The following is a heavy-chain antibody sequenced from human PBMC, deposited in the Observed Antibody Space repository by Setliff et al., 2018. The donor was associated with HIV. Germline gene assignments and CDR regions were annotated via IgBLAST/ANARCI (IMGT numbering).Heavy chain of an antibody. V-gene: IGHV3-23*01. D-gene: IGHD3-22*01. Sequence: PGGSLRLSCAASGFTFSSYAMSWVRQAPGKGLEWVSAISGSGIGSYYPDSVKGRFTISRDNSKNTLFLQMNSLRAEDTAVYYCARPNYYDSSGSFDYWGQGTLVTVSS. J-gene: IGHJ4*02. CDR2: ISGSGIGS. CDR1: GFTFSSYA. CDR3: ARPNYYDSSGSFDY.